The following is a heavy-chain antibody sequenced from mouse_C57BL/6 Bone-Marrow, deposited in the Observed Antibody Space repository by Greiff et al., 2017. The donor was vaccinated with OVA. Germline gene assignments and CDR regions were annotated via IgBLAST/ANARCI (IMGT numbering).Heavy chain of an antibody. CDR1: GYTFTSYW. J-gene: IGHJ3*01. D-gene: IGHD1-1*01. CDR3: ARGYYGSSPWFAY. Sequence: VQLHQPGAELVRPGSSVKLSCKASGYTFTSYWMDWVKQRPGQGLEWIGNIYPSDSETHYNQKFKDKATLTVDKSSSTAYMQLSSLTSEDSAVYYCARGYYGSSPWFAYWGQGTLVTVSA. CDR2: IYPSDSET. V-gene: IGHV1-61*01.